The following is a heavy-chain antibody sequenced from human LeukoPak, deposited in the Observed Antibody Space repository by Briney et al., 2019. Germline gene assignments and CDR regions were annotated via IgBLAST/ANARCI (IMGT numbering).Heavy chain of an antibody. V-gene: IGHV4-59*01. CDR3: ARGGYYGSGNDFRFDP. Sequence: SETLSLTCTVSGGSISSYYWSWIRQPPGKGLECIGYIHYTGSTNYNPSLKSRVTISVDTSKSQFSLKLSSVTAADTAIHYCARGGYYGSGNDFRFDPWGQGTLVTVSS. CDR2: IHYTGST. D-gene: IGHD3-10*01. CDR1: GGSISSYY. J-gene: IGHJ5*02.